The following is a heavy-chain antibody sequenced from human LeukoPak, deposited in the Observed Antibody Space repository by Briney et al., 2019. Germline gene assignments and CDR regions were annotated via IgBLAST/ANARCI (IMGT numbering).Heavy chain of an antibody. CDR2: INPNSGGT. D-gene: IGHD3-10*01. V-gene: IGHV1-2*06. J-gene: IGHJ4*02. Sequence: ASVKVSCKASGYTFAGYYMHWVRQAPGQGLEWMGRINPNSGGTNYAQKFQGRVTMTRDTSISTAYMELSRLRSDDTAVYYCARAMFPEYYYGSGSLSDVWGQGTLVTVSS. CDR3: ARAMFPEYYYGSGSLSDV. CDR1: GYTFAGYY.